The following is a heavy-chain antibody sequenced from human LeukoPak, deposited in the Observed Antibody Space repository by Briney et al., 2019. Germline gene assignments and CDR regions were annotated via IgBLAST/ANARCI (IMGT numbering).Heavy chain of an antibody. V-gene: IGHV3-23*01. Sequence: GGSLRLSCAASGFTFASYSMNWVRQAPGKGLEWVSTISGGGGSTYYADSVKGRFTISRDNAENTLYLQMNSLRVEDTAVYYCARGRPHGNDYWGQGTLVTVSS. D-gene: IGHD4-23*01. CDR2: ISGGGGST. J-gene: IGHJ4*02. CDR3: ARGRPHGNDY. CDR1: GFTFASYS.